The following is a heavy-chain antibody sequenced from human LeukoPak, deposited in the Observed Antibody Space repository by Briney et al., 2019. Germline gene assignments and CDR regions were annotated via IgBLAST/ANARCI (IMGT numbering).Heavy chain of an antibody. CDR1: GYTFTGYY. Sequence: ASVKVSCKASGYTFTGYYMHWVRQAPGQGLEWMGWINPNSGGTNYAQEFQGRVTMTRDTSISTAYMVLSRLRSDDTAVYYCARVGSGYDYSHFDYWGQGTLVTVSS. V-gene: IGHV1-2*02. J-gene: IGHJ4*02. CDR3: ARVGSGYDYSHFDY. D-gene: IGHD5-12*01. CDR2: INPNSGGT.